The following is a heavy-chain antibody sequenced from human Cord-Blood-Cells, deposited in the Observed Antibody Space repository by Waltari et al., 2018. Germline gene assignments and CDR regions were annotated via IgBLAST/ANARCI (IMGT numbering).Heavy chain of an antibody. CDR1: GFTFSSYS. CDR2: ISSSSSYI. CDR3: ARGVSSWHNWFDP. Sequence: EVQLVESGGGLVKPGGSRRLSCAASGFTFSSYSMHWVSQAPGKGLEWVSSISSSSSYIYYADSVKGRFTISRDNAKNSLYLQMNSLRAEDTAVYYCARGVSSWHNWFDPWGQGTLVTVSS. J-gene: IGHJ5*02. V-gene: IGHV3-21*01. D-gene: IGHD6-13*01.